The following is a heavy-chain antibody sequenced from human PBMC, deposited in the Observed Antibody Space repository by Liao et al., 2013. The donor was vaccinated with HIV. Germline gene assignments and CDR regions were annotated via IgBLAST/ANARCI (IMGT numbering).Heavy chain of an antibody. D-gene: IGHD3-9*01. CDR2: IYTSGST. V-gene: IGHV4-4*07. CDR3: ARDYDVLTGINWFDP. CDR1: GGSISSYY. J-gene: IGHJ5*02. Sequence: QVQLQESGPGLVKPSETLSLTCTVSGGSISSYYWSWIRQPAGKGLEWIGRIYTSGSTNYNPSLKSRVTMSVDTSKNQFSLKLRSVTAADTAVYYCARDYDVLTGINWFDPGAREPWSPSPQ.